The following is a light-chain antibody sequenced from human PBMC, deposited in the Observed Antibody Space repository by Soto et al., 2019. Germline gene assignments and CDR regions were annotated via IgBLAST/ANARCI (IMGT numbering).Light chain of an antibody. J-gene: IGKJ5*01. CDR2: GAS. CDR3: QLYNNWPIT. CDR1: QSVSSN. Sequence: EIVMTQSPATLSVSPVERATLSCRASQSVSSNLAWYQQKPGQAPRLLIYGASTRATVIPAWFSGSGSGTEFTLTISSLQSEDFAVYYCQLYNNWPITFGQGTRLEIK. V-gene: IGKV3-15*01.